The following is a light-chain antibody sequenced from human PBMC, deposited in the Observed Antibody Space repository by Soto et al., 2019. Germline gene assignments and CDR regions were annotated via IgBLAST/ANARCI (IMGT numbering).Light chain of an antibody. CDR3: QQGHSMPLT. Sequence: DIQVTQSPSSLSASVGDTVTITCRASQFIITFLNWYQHRPGKAPRLLISDASTVVSGVPSRFSGTGSGTDFTLTISSLQPDDFATYYCQQGHSMPLTFGGGTRVE. CDR2: DAS. V-gene: IGKV1-39*01. CDR1: QFIITF. J-gene: IGKJ4*01.